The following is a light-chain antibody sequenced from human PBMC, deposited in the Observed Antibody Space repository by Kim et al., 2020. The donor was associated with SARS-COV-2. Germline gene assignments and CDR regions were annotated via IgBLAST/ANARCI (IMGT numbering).Light chain of an antibody. CDR2: GKN. CDR1: SLRSYY. J-gene: IGLJ2*01. CDR3: NSRDSSGNLVV. Sequence: SSELTQDPAMSVALGQTVRISCRGDSLRSYYASWYQQKPGQAPVLVIYGKNNRPSGIPDRFSGSSSGNTASLTITGAQTEDEADYYCNSRDSSGNLVVFGGGTQLTVL. V-gene: IGLV3-19*01.